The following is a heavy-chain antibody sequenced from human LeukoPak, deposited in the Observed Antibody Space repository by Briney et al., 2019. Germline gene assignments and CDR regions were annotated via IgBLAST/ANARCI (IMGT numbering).Heavy chain of an antibody. V-gene: IGHV3-9*01. CDR1: GFTFDDYA. CDR2: ISWNSGSI. Sequence: GGSLRLSCAASGFTFDDYAMPWVRQAPGKGLEWVSGISWNSGSIGYADSVKGRFTISRDNAKNSLYLQMNSLRAEDTALYYCAKDSSGWAFDCWGQGTLVTVSS. D-gene: IGHD6-19*01. J-gene: IGHJ4*02. CDR3: AKDSSGWAFDC.